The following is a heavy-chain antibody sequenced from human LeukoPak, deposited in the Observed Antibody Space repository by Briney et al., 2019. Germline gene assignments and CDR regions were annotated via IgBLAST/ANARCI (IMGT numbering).Heavy chain of an antibody. CDR2: MNPNSGNT. J-gene: IGHJ4*02. CDR1: GYTFTSYD. CDR3: ARGRRGATMVRGVIITGY. Sequence: ASVKVSCKASGYTFTSYDINWVRQATGQGLEWMGWMNPNSGNTGYAQKFQGRVTMTRNTSISTAYMELSSLRSEDTAVYYCARGRRGATMVRGVIITGYWGQGTLVTVSS. D-gene: IGHD3-10*01. V-gene: IGHV1-8*01.